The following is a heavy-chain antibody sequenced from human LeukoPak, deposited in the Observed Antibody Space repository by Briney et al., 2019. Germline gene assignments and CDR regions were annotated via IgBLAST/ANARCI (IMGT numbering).Heavy chain of an antibody. CDR2: INPNSGGT. J-gene: IGHJ3*02. V-gene: IGHV1-2*02. CDR1: GYTFTGYY. Sequence: ASVKVSCKASGYTFTGYYMHWVRQAPGQGLEWMGWINPNSGGTNYTQKFQGRVTMTEDTSTDTAYMELSSLRSEDTAVYYCATVAYYYDSSGYYPGGFDIWGQGTMVTVSS. CDR3: ATVAYYYDSSGYYPGGFDI. D-gene: IGHD3-22*01.